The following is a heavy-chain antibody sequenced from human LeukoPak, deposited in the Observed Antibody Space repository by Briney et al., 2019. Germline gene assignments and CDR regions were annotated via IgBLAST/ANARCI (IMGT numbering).Heavy chain of an antibody. D-gene: IGHD4-17*01. Sequence: SETPSLTCAVSADSFSSHYWTWIRQPPGKGLEWIGYISYIGSTNYNPSLKSRVTISIDTSKNQFSLKLTSVTAADTAVYYCARDLVTVTKGFDIWGQGTMVSVSS. J-gene: IGHJ3*02. CDR2: ISYIGST. CDR3: ARDLVTVTKGFDI. CDR1: ADSFSSHY. V-gene: IGHV4-59*11.